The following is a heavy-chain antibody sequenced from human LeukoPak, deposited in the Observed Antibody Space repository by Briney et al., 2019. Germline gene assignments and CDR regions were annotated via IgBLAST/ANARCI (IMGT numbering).Heavy chain of an antibody. CDR2: FYKSGGHI. V-gene: IGHV3-23*01. CDR1: GLTFSNYA. D-gene: IGHD1-14*01. J-gene: IGHJ4*02. CDR3: AKDYRGSGEVGETGPLDY. Sequence: GGSLRLSCTASGLTFSNYAMSWVRQAPAKGLEWVSGFYKSGGHIHYADSVKGRFTISRDNSKNTLHLQMSSLRAEDTAVYYCAKDYRGSGEVGETGPLDYWGQGTLVTVSS.